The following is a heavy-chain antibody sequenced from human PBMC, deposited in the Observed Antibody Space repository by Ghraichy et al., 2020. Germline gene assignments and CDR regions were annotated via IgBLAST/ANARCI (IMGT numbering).Heavy chain of an antibody. CDR1: GYTFTGYY. V-gene: IGHV1-2*04. CDR2: INPNSGGT. J-gene: IGHJ6*02. CDR3: ARGMTPPSAYYYYYYGMDV. Sequence: ASVKVSCKASGYTFTGYYMHWVRQAPGQGLEWMGWINPNSGGTNYAQKFQGWVTMTRDTSISTAYMELSRLRSDDTAVYYCARGMTPPSAYYYYYYGMDVWGQGTTVTVSS.